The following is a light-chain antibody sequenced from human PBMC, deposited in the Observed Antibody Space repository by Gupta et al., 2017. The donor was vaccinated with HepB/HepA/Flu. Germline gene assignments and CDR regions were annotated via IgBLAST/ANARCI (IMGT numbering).Light chain of an antibody. CDR2: DVS. V-gene: IGLV2-14*03. CDR1: SSDVGGYDY. CDR3: SSSRSTSPPYV. J-gene: IGLJ1*01. Sequence: ALTQPASVSGSPGHPNPISCPCTSSDVGGYDYVSWYQEHPGKAPKLVIYDVSYRPSGISNRFSGSKSGRTASLTISGLQAEDEATYYCSSSRSTSPPYVFGTGTEVTVL.